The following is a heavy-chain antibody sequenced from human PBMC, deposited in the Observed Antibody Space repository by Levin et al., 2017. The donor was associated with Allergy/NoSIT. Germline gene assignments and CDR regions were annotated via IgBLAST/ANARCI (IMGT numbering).Heavy chain of an antibody. J-gene: IGHJ4*02. CDR2: IYYSGST. Sequence: MPSETLSLTCTVSGGSISSYYWSWIRQPPGKGLEWIGYIYYSGSTNYNPSLKSRVTISVDTSKNQFSLKLSSVTAADTAVYYCASGGSYYNEYYFDYWGQGTLVTVSS. V-gene: IGHV4-59*01. CDR1: GGSISSYY. CDR3: ASGGSYYNEYYFDY. D-gene: IGHD3-10*01.